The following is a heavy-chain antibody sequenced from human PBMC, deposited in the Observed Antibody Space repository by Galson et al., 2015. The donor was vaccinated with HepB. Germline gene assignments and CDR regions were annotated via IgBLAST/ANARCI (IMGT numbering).Heavy chain of an antibody. CDR3: ARVPECSSTSCSYAFDI. V-gene: IGHV5-10-1*01. Sequence: QSGAEVKKPGESLRISCKGSGYSFTSYWISWARQMPGKGLEWMGRIDPSDSYTNYSPSFQGHVTISADKSISTAYLQWSSLKASDTAMYYCARVPECSSTSCSYAFDIWGQGTMVTVSS. CDR1: GYSFTSYW. D-gene: IGHD2-2*01. CDR2: IDPSDSYT. J-gene: IGHJ3*02.